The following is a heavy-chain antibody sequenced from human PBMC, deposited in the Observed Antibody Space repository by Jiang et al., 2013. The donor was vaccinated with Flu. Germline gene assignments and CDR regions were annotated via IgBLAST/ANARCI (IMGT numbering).Heavy chain of an antibody. CDR1: GGSISSSSYY. V-gene: IGHV4-39*01. D-gene: IGHD3-10*01. J-gene: IGHJ5*02. CDR3: ARLITYYYGSGSYSHKAGWFDP. CDR2: IYYSGST. Sequence: GLVKPSETLSLTYTVSGGSISSSSYYWGWIRQPPGKGLEWIGSIYYSGSTYYNPSLKSRVTISVDTSKNQFSLKLSSVTAADTAVYYCARLITYYYGSGSYSHKAGWFDPWGQGTLVTVSS.